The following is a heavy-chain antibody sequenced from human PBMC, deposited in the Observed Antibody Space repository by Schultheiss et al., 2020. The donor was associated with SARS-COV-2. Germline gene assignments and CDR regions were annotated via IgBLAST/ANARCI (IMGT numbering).Heavy chain of an antibody. CDR2: ISYDGSNK. V-gene: IGHV3-30*18. D-gene: IGHD4-17*01. CDR3: AKDPGATVTTLTYYYYGMDV. J-gene: IGHJ6*02. Sequence: GSLRLSCAASGFTFSSYGMHWVRQAPGKGLEWVAVISYDGSNKYYADSVKGRFTISRDNSKNTLYLQMNSLRAEDTAVYYCAKDPGATVTTLTYYYYGMDVWGQGTTVTVAS. CDR1: GFTFSSYG.